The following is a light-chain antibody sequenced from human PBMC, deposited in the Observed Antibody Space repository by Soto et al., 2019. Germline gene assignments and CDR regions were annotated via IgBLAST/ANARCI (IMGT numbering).Light chain of an antibody. V-gene: IGKV3-20*01. Sequence: EIVLTQSPGTLSLSPGERATLSCRASQSIRSNYVAWYQQKPGQGPRLLIYGASSRATGIPDRFSGSGSGTDFTLIISRLEPEDFAMYYCQQYGSAPRTFRQCTK. CDR3: QQYGSAPRT. CDR1: QSIRSNY. J-gene: IGKJ1*01. CDR2: GAS.